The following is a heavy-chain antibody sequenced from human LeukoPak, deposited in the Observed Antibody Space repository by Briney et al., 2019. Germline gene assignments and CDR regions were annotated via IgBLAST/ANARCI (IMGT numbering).Heavy chain of an antibody. D-gene: IGHD1-26*01. CDR3: AKASALLYFDY. CDR2: ISGSGGST. CDR1: GFTFSDFY. V-gene: IGHV3-23*01. J-gene: IGHJ4*02. Sequence: GGSLRLSCAASGFTFSDFYMTWIRQAPGKGLEWVSAISGSGGSTYYADSVKGRFTISRDNSKNTLYLQMNSLRAEDTAVYYCAKASALLYFDYWGQGTLVTVSS.